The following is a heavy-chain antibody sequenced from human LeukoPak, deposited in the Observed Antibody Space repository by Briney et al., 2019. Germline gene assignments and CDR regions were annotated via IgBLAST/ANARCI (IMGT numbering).Heavy chain of an antibody. J-gene: IGHJ1*01. V-gene: IGHV4-61*01. CDR3: ARRPRRGATTRRDFQH. CDR2: IYYSGST. D-gene: IGHD1-26*01. Sequence: PSETLSLTCTVSGGSVSSGSYYWSWIRQPPGKGLEWIGYIYYSGSTNYNPSLKSRVTISVDTSKNQFSLRLSSVTAADAAVYYCARRPRRGATTRRDFQHWGQGTLVTVSS. CDR1: GGSVSSGSYY.